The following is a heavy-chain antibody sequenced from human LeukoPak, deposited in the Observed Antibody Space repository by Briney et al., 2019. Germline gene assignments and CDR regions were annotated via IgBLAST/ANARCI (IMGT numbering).Heavy chain of an antibody. J-gene: IGHJ4*02. V-gene: IGHV3-53*04. D-gene: IGHD6-19*01. CDR3: ARNALPGYSSGRLDY. CDR1: GFTVSSNY. Sequence: GSLRLPCAASGFTVSSNYMSWVRQAPGKGLEWVSVIYSGGSTYYADSVKGRFTISRHNSKNTLYLQMNSLRAEDTAVYYCARNALPGYSSGRLDYWGQGTLVTVSS. CDR2: IYSGGST.